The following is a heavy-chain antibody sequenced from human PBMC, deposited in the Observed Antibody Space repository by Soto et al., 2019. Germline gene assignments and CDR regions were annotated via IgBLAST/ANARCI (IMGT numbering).Heavy chain of an antibody. Sequence: GGSLRLSCAASGFTFSSYSMNWVRQAPGKGLEWVSYISSSSSTIYYADSVKGRFTISRDNAKNSLYLQMNSLRDEDTAVYYCARDPGGSSWYNGGGMDVWGQGTTVTVSS. CDR2: ISSSSSTI. J-gene: IGHJ6*02. CDR1: GFTFSSYS. V-gene: IGHV3-48*02. CDR3: ARDPGGSSWYNGGGMDV. D-gene: IGHD6-13*01.